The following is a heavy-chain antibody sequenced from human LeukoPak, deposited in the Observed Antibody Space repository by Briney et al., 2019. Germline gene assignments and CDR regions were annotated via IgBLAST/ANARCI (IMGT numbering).Heavy chain of an antibody. Sequence: APVKVSCKASGYTFTSYGISWVRQAPGQGLEWMGWISAYNGNTNYAQKPQGRVTMTTDTSTSTAYMELRSLRSDDTAVYYCARVTYSGSYWASGYYFDYWGQGTLSPSPQ. D-gene: IGHD1-26*01. CDR2: ISAYNGNT. V-gene: IGHV1-18*01. CDR3: ARVTYSGSYWASGYYFDY. J-gene: IGHJ4*02. CDR1: GYTFTSYG.